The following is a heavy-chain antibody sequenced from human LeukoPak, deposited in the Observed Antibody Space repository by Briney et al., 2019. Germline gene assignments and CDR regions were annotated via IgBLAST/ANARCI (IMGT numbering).Heavy chain of an antibody. V-gene: IGHV1-46*04. D-gene: IGHD1-26*01. CDR2: INPPGGST. CDR3: ARALVGAPRPNDAFDL. J-gene: IGHJ3*01. CDR1: GYTFTRYN. Sequence: ASVKVSCKASGYTFTRYNMHWVRQAPGQGLEWMGIINPPGGSTRYAQKLQGRVTTTRDTSTSTVYMELSSLTSEDTAVYYCARALVGAPRPNDAFDLWGQGTMVTVSS.